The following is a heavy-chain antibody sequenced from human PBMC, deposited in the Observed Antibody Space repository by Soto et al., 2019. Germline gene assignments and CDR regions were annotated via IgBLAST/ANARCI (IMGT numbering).Heavy chain of an antibody. CDR2: IYWDDDK. J-gene: IGHJ5*02. CDR1: GFSLSTSGVG. D-gene: IGHD3-16*01. V-gene: IGHV2-5*02. Sequence: QITLKESGPTLVKPTQTLTLTCTFSGFSLSTSGVGVGWIRQPPGKALEWLALIYWDDDKRYSPSLKSRLTITKDTSKNQVVLKMTNMDPVDTATYYCAHRRGTYYDYIWGSSGGQDWFDPWGQGTLVTVSS. CDR3: AHRRGTYYDYIWGSSGGQDWFDP.